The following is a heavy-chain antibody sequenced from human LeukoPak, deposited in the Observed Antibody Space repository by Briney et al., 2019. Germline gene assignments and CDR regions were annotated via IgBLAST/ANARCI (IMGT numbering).Heavy chain of an antibody. CDR2: VYTSGST. Sequence: SETLSLTCTVSGGSLSSGTYYWSWIRQPAGKGLEWIGRVYTSGSTDYNPSLKSRVTMSVDTSKNQFSLKLSSVTAADTAVYYCAGYVAAAGPGVFGYWGQGTLVTVSS. J-gene: IGHJ4*02. V-gene: IGHV4-61*02. CDR3: AGYVAAAGPGVFGY. CDR1: GGSLSSGTYY. D-gene: IGHD6-13*01.